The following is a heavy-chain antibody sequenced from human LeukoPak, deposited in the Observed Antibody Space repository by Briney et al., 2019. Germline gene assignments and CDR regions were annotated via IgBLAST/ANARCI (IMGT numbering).Heavy chain of an antibody. CDR2: IIPILGIA. V-gene: IGHV1-69*04. J-gene: IGHJ4*02. CDR1: GGTFSSYA. Sequence: ASVKVSCKASGGTFSSYAISLVRQAPGQGLEWMGRIIPILGIANYAQKFQGRVTITADKSTSTAYMELSSLRSEDTAVYYCARDVYCSGGSCYSTHFGYWGQGTLVTVSS. CDR3: ARDVYCSGGSCYSTHFGY. D-gene: IGHD2-15*01.